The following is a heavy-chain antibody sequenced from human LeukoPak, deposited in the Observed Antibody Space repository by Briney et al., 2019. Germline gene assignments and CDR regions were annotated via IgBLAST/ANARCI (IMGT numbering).Heavy chain of an antibody. CDR1: GFTVSGNY. Sequence: GGSLRLSCAASGFTVSGNYMNWVRQAPGKGLEWVSVIYSGGSTYYTDSVKGRFTISRDNSKNTLYLQMSSLRVEDTAVYYCARGPQGKSGSPPYYFDYWGQGTLVTVSS. CDR3: ARGPQGKSGSPPYYFDY. CDR2: IYSGGST. D-gene: IGHD1-26*01. J-gene: IGHJ4*02. V-gene: IGHV3-66*01.